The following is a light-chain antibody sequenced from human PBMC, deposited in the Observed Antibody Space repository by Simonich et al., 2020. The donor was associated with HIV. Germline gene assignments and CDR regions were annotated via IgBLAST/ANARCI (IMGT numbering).Light chain of an antibody. Sequence: EIVMTQSPATLSVSPGERATLSCRASQSVRSNLAWYQQKPGQAPRRLIYGASTRATGIPARFSGSGSGTEFTLTISSLQSEDFAVYYCQQYNNWPPERTFGQGTKVEIK. CDR1: QSVRSN. CDR2: GAS. CDR3: QQYNNWPPERT. V-gene: IGKV3-15*01. J-gene: IGKJ1*01.